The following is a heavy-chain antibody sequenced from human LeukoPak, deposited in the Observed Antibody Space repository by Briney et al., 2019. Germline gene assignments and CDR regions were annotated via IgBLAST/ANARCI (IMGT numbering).Heavy chain of an antibody. V-gene: IGHV4-34*01. CDR2: INQSGIT. J-gene: IGHJ4*02. CDR1: GGSFSYY. D-gene: IGHD3-10*01. Sequence: SETLSLTCAVYGGSFSYYWSWIRQPPGKGLEWVGDINQSGITNYDPSPKSRVTISIDTSKSQLSLKVTSVTAADTAVYYCARGSHRAWEVLLDWGQGTLVTVSS. CDR3: ARGSHRAWEVLLD.